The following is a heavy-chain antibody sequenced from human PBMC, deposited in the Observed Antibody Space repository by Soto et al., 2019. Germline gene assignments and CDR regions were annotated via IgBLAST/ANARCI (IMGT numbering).Heavy chain of an antibody. CDR2: IYTSGNT. D-gene: IGHD4-17*01. CDR3: ARDDNGGNGRAFAP. J-gene: IGHJ5*02. Sequence: QVQLQESGPGLVKPSQTLSLTCTVSGGSISNYYWSWIRQPAGTGLEWIGRIYTSGNTNYNPSLKCLVTMSVDMSKNQFPLKLSSVAAADTGLYYCARDDNGGNGRAFAPWGQGTLVTVSS. CDR1: GGSISNYY. V-gene: IGHV4-4*07.